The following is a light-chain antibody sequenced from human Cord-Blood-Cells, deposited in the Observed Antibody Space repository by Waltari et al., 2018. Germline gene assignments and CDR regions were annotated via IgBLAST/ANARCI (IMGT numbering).Light chain of an antibody. CDR3: SSYTSSSTLV. CDR1: SSDVGGYNY. Sequence: QSALTQPASVSGSPGPSITISCTGTSSDVGGYNYVSWYQQHPGKAPKLMIYDVSNRPSGVSNRFSGSKSGNTAPLTISGLQAEDEADYYCSSYTSSSTLVFGGGTKLTVL. J-gene: IGLJ2*01. CDR2: DVS. V-gene: IGLV2-14*01.